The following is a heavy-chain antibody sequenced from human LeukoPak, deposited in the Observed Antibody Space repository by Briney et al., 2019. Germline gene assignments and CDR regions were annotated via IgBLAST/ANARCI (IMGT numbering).Heavy chain of an antibody. CDR1: GFTFSSYAMH. D-gene: IGHD3-22*01. Sequence: LRLSCSASGFTFSSYAMHWIRQHPGKGLEWIGYIYYSGSTYYNPSLKSRVTISVDTSKNQFSLKLSSVTAADTAVYYCARDEAYYYDSSGGYFDYWGQGTLVTVSS. CDR3: ARDEAYYYDSSGGYFDY. CDR2: IYYSGST. V-gene: IGHV4-31*02. J-gene: IGHJ4*02.